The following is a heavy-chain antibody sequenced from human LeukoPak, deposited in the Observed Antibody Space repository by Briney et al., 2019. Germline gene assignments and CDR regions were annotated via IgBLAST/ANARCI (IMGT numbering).Heavy chain of an antibody. Sequence: PGGSLRLSCAASGFTFSSYWMHWVRQGPGKGLEWVSRINMDGSSTSYADSVKGRFTISRDNAKNTLYLQMNSLRAEDTAVYYCARPYCSSTSCPLDYWGQGTLVTVSS. CDR1: GFTFSSYW. V-gene: IGHV3-74*01. D-gene: IGHD2-2*01. CDR2: INMDGSST. J-gene: IGHJ4*02. CDR3: ARPYCSSTSCPLDY.